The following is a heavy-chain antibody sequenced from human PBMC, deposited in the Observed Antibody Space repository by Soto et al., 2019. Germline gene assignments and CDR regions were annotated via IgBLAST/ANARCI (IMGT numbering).Heavy chain of an antibody. J-gene: IGHJ4*02. CDR1: GGSFSGYY. D-gene: IGHD6-13*01. CDR3: AIGRRIAAGLDY. CDR2: INHSGST. Sequence: PSETLSLTCAVYGGSFSGYYWSWIRQPPGKGLEWIGEINHSGSTNYNPSLKSRVTISVDTSKNQFSLKLSSVTAADTAVYYCAIGRRIAAGLDYWGRGTLVTVSS. V-gene: IGHV4-34*01.